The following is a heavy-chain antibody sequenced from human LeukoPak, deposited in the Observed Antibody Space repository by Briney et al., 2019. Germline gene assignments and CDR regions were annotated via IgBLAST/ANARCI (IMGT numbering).Heavy chain of an antibody. Sequence: ASVKVSCKASGYTFTSYDINWVRQATGQGLEWMGWMNPNSGNTGYAQKFQGRVTMTRNTSISTAYMELSSLKASDTAMYYCARSSRDGYNFNYWGQGTLVTVSS. D-gene: IGHD5-24*01. CDR3: ARSSRDGYNFNY. V-gene: IGHV1-8*01. CDR2: MNPNSGNT. J-gene: IGHJ4*02. CDR1: GYTFTSYD.